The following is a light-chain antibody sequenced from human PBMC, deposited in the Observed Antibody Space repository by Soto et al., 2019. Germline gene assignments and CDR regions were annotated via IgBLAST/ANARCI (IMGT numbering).Light chain of an antibody. Sequence: EIVMTQSPATLSVSPGERATLSCRASQSVSSKLAWYQQKPGQAPRVLIYGASTRATGIPARFSGSGSGTEFTLTISSLQTEDFAVYYCQDYNDWPPTWTFGQGTRVEIK. CDR3: QDYNDWPPTWT. J-gene: IGKJ1*01. CDR1: QSVSSK. V-gene: IGKV3-15*01. CDR2: GAS.